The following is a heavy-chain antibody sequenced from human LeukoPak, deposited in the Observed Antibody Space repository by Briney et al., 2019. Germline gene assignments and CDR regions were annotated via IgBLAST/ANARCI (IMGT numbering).Heavy chain of an antibody. V-gene: IGHV1-69*04. D-gene: IGHD6-13*01. CDR1: GYTFTNFD. CDR3: ASNGGGYSSSWFDY. J-gene: IGHJ4*02. CDR2: IIPILGIA. Sequence: SVKVSCKASGYTFTNFDIYWVRQATGQGLEWMGRIIPILGIANYAQKFQGRVTITADKSTSTAYMELSSLRSEDTAVYYCASNGGGYSSSWFDYWGQGTLVTVSS.